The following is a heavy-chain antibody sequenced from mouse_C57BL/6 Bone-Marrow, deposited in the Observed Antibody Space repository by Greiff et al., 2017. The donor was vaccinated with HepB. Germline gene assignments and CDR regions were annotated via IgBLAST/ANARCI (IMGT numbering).Heavy chain of an antibody. Sequence: QVQLQQPGAELVRPGSSVKLSCKASGYTFTSYWMHWVKQRPIQGLEWIGNIDPSDSETHYNQKFKDKATLTVAKSSSTAYMQLSSLTSEDSAVYYCARGGVTTTGFAYWGQGTLVTVSA. V-gene: IGHV1-52*01. J-gene: IGHJ3*01. D-gene: IGHD2-2*01. CDR1: GYTFTSYW. CDR2: IDPSDSET. CDR3: ARGGVTTTGFAY.